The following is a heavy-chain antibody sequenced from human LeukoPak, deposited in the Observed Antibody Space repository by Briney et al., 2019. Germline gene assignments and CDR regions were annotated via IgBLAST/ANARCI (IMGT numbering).Heavy chain of an antibody. J-gene: IGHJ4*02. D-gene: IGHD3-16*01. V-gene: IGHV3-74*01. Sequence: GGSLRLSCAASGFTFSNYWMHWVRQVPEKGLVWVSRVNPDASSITYANSVKGRFTSSRDNAKNTLYLQMNRLRVEDTAVYYCARGGSYGDYWGQGTLVTVSS. CDR2: VNPDASSI. CDR1: GFTFSNYW. CDR3: ARGGSYGDY.